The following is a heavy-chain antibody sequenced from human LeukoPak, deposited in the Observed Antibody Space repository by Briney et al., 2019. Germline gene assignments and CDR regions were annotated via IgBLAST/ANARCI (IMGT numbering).Heavy chain of an antibody. CDR1: GFTFDDYA. CDR2: ISGDGGST. CDR3: AKGGLHDYYDSSSSLDY. D-gene: IGHD3-22*01. V-gene: IGHV3-43*02. J-gene: IGHJ4*02. Sequence: QAGGSLRLSCAASGFTFDDYAMHWVRQAPGKGLEWVSLISGDGGSTYYADSVKGRFTISRDNSKNSLYLQMNSLRTEDTALYYCAKGGLHDYYDSSSSLDYWGQGTLVTVSS.